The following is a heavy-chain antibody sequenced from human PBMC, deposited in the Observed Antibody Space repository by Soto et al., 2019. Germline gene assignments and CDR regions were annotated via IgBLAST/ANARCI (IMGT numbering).Heavy chain of an antibody. J-gene: IGHJ4*02. CDR1: GFTFDDYG. V-gene: IGHV3-9*01. CDR2: ISWNCATV. Sequence: GGSLRLSCAASGFTFDDYGMHWVRQAPGKGLEWVSGISWNCATVGYADSVKGRFTISRDNAKSALYLQMSSLRAEDTAFYYCAKSADASVTARLPYWGQGTLVTVSS. D-gene: IGHD2-21*02. CDR3: AKSADASVTARLPY.